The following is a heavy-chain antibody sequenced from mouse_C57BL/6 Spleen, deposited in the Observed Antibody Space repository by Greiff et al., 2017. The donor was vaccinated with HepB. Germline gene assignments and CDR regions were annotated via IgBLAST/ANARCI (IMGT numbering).Heavy chain of an antibody. D-gene: IGHD2-3*01. V-gene: IGHV1-80*01. CDR1: GYAFSSYW. J-gene: IGHJ3*01. Sequence: QVQLQQSGAELVKPGASVKISCKASGYAFSSYWMNWVKQRPGKGLEWIGQIYPGDGDTNYNGKFKGKATLTADKSSSTAYMQLSSLTSEDSAVYFCASGDGYYPAWFAYWGQGTLVTVSA. CDR3: ASGDGYYPAWFAY. CDR2: IYPGDGDT.